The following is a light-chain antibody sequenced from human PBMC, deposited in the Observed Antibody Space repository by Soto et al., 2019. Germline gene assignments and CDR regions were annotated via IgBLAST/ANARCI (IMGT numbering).Light chain of an antibody. CDR2: EVS. Sequence: QSALTQPASVSGSPGQSITISCTGTSSDVGGYNYVSWYQQHPGKAPKLMIYEVSNRPSGVSNRFSGSKSGNTASLTISGLQAEDEADCYCSSYTSSSTVVFGGGTKLTV. V-gene: IGLV2-14*01. J-gene: IGLJ2*01. CDR3: SSYTSSSTVV. CDR1: SSDVGGYNY.